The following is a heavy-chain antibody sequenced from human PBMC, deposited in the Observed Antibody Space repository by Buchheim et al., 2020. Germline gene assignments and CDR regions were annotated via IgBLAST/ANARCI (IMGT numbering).Heavy chain of an antibody. CDR1: GGSISSDY. V-gene: IGHV4-59*01. J-gene: IGHJ4*02. D-gene: IGHD6-13*01. CDR3: ARETSYSSSFYYFDY. CDR2: IYYSGST. Sequence: QLHLQESGPGLVKPSETLSLTCTVSGGSISSDYWTWIRQSPGKGLEWIGYIYYSGSTSYLPSLKSRVTISVDPSKRHLSLRLNSVTAADTAVYYCARETSYSSSFYYFDYWGQG.